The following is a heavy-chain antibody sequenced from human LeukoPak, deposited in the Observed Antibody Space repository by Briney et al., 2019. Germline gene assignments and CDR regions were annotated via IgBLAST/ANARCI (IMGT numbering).Heavy chain of an antibody. CDR1: GGSISSYY. CDR3: ARDREAIVVVPAAMRGYYYYYMDV. J-gene: IGHJ6*03. CDR2: IYTSGST. V-gene: IGHV4-4*07. D-gene: IGHD2-2*01. Sequence: SETLSLTYTVAGGSISSYYWSWIRQLAGKGLEWIGRIYTSGSTNYNPSLKSRVTMSVDTSKNQFSLKLSSVTAADTAVYYCARDREAIVVVPAAMRGYYYYYMDVWGKGTTVTISS.